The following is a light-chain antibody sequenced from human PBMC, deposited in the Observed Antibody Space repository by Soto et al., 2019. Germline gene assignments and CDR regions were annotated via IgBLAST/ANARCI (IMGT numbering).Light chain of an antibody. Sequence: EIVLTQSPGTLSLSPRGRATLSCRASQSVNNNFLAWYQQKPGQAPRLLIYGASSRATGIPDRFSGSGSGTDFTLTISRLEPEDFAVYYCQQYGSSPTTFGQGTEVEIK. CDR3: QQYGSSPTT. CDR1: QSVNNNF. V-gene: IGKV3-20*01. CDR2: GAS. J-gene: IGKJ1*01.